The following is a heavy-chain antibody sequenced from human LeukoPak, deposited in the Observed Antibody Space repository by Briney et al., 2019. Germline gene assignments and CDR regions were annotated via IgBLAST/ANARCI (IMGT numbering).Heavy chain of an antibody. Sequence: GGSLRLSCAASGFTFTSFAMNWVRQVPGKGLGWISYIGIDSGNTKYADSVRGRFTISADKAKNSLYLQMNSLRVEDTAVYYCARDHNYAFDNWGQGTLVSVAS. CDR2: IGIDSGNT. J-gene: IGHJ4*02. V-gene: IGHV3-48*01. D-gene: IGHD1-1*01. CDR3: ARDHNYAFDN. CDR1: GFTFTSFA.